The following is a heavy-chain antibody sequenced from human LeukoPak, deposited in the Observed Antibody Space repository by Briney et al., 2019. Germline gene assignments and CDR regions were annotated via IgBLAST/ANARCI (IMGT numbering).Heavy chain of an antibody. CDR3: ARSYYGSGSLAKY. J-gene: IGHJ4*02. V-gene: IGHV3-33*01. Sequence: PGGSLRLSCAASGFTFSSYGMPWVRQAPGKGLEWVAVIWYNGSNKYYADSVKGRFTISRDNSKNTLYLQMNSLRAEDTAVYYCARSYYGSGSLAKYWGQGTLVTVSS. CDR2: IWYNGSNK. CDR1: GFTFSSYG. D-gene: IGHD3-10*01.